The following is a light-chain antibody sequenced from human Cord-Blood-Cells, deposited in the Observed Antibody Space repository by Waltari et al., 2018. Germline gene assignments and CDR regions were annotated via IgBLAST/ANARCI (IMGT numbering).Light chain of an antibody. Sequence: ELVLTQSPGTLSLPPGETATLSCRASQSVSSSYLAWYQQKPGQAPRLLIYGASSRATGIPDRFSGSGSGTDFTLTISRLEPEDFAVYYCQQYGSSRTFGQGTKVEIK. V-gene: IGKV3-20*01. CDR3: QQYGSSRT. CDR2: GAS. J-gene: IGKJ1*01. CDR1: QSVSSSY.